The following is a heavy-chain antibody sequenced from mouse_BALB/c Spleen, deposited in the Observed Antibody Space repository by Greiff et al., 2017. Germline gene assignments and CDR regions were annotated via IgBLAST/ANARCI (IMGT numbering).Heavy chain of an antibody. CDR3: ARDRDYGGAMDY. V-gene: IGHV5-9-4*01. J-gene: IGHJ4*01. CDR2: ISSGGSYT. Sequence: EVQRVESGGGLVKPGGSLKLSCAASGFTFSSYAMSWVRQSPEKRLEWVAEISSGGSYTYYPDTVTGRFTISRDNAKNTLYLEMSSLRSEDTAMYYCARDRDYGGAMDYWGQGTSVTVSS. CDR1: GFTFSSYA. D-gene: IGHD1-1*01.